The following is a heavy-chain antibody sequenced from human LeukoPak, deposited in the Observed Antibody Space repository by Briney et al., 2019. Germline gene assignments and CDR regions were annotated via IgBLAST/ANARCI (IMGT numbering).Heavy chain of an antibody. CDR2: IWYDGSNK. Sequence: HARGSLRLSCAASGFTFSSYGMHWVRQAPGKGPEWVAVIWYDGSNKYYADSVKGRFTISRDNSKNTLYLQMNSLRAEDTAVYYCARDKLGRGVITATIDYWGQGTLVTVSS. CDR1: GFTFSSYG. CDR3: ARDKLGRGVITATIDY. D-gene: IGHD3-10*01. V-gene: IGHV3-33*01. J-gene: IGHJ4*02.